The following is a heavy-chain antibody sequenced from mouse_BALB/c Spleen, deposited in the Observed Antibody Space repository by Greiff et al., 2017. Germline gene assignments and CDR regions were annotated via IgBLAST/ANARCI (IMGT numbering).Heavy chain of an antibody. CDR2: IDPSDSNT. Sequence: VQLQQPGAELVKPGASVKLSCKASGYTFTSYWMHWVKQRPGQGLEWIGEIDPSDSNTNYNQKFKGKATLTSDKSSSTAYMELSSLTAEDSAVCYSAREGYDGYWGQGTTLTVSS. D-gene: IGHD2-14*01. CDR1: GYTFTSYW. CDR3: AREGYDGY. J-gene: IGHJ2*01. V-gene: IGHV1-69*02.